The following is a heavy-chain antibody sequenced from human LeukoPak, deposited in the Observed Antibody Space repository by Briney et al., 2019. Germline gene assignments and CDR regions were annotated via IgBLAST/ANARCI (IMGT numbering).Heavy chain of an antibody. CDR3: ARVSSGWYAFDI. CDR1: GFTFSDYY. V-gene: IGHV3-11*04. Sequence: KPGGSLRLSCAASGFTFSDYYMSWIRQAPGKGLEWVSYISSSGSTIYYADSVKGRFTISRDNAKNSLYPQMNSLRAGDTAVYYCARVSSGWYAFDIWGQGTMVTVSS. D-gene: IGHD6-19*01. J-gene: IGHJ3*02. CDR2: ISSSGSTI.